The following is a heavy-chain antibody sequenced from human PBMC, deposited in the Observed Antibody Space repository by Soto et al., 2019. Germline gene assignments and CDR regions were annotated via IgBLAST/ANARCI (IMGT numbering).Heavy chain of an antibody. J-gene: IGHJ4*02. CDR2: IWYDGSNK. CDR3: ARDSYDSSGYYPPVDY. CDR1: GFTFSSYG. D-gene: IGHD3-22*01. V-gene: IGHV3-33*01. Sequence: QVQLVESGGGVVQPGRSLRLSCAASGFTFSSYGMHWVRQAPGKGLEWVAVIWYDGSNKYYADSVKGRFTISRDNSKNTLYLQMNSLRAEDTAVYYCARDSYDSSGYYPPVDYWGQGTLVTVSS.